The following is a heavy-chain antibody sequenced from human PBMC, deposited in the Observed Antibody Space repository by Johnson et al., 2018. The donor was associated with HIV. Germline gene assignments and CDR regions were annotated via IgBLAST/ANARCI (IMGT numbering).Heavy chain of an antibody. D-gene: IGHD3-10*01. CDR3: ARAAGSRLVLGRSGAFDI. Sequence: VQLLESGGGVVQPGRSLRLSCAASGFTFSSYAMHWVRQAPGKGLEWVAVISYDGSNKYYADSVKGRFTISRDTSKNTLYLQMNSLRAEDTAMYYCARAAGSRLVLGRSGAFDIWGQGTMVTVSS. J-gene: IGHJ3*02. CDR1: GFTFSSYA. CDR2: ISYDGSNK. V-gene: IGHV3-30-3*01.